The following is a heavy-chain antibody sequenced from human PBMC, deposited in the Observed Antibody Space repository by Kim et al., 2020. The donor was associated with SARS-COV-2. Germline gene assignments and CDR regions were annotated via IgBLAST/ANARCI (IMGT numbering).Heavy chain of an antibody. CDR3: ARARITMVRTEWGNFGY. D-gene: IGHD3-10*01. J-gene: IGHJ4*02. Sequence: ASVKVSCKASGYTFTGYYMHWVRQAPGQGLEWMGWINPNSGGTNYAQKFQGRVTMTRDTSISTAYMELSRLRSDDTAVYYCARARITMVRTEWGNFGYWGQGTLVTVSS. V-gene: IGHV1-2*02. CDR2: INPNSGGT. CDR1: GYTFTGYY.